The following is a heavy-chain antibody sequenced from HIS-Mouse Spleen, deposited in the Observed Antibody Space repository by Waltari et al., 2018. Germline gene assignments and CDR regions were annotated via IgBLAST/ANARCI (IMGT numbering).Heavy chain of an antibody. CDR3: ARVVGATRDWYFDL. J-gene: IGHJ2*01. Sequence: EVQLVESGGGLVQPGGSLRLSCAASGFTFSSYWMPWVRQAPGKGLVWVSRINSDGSSTSYADSVKGRFTISRDNAKNTLYLQMNSLRAEDTAVYYCARVVGATRDWYFDLWGRGTLVTVSS. CDR2: INSDGSST. V-gene: IGHV3-74*01. CDR1: GFTFSSYW. D-gene: IGHD1-26*01.